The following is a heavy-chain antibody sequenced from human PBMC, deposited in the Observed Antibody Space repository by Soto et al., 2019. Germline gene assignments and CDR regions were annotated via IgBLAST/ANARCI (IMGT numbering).Heavy chain of an antibody. J-gene: IGHJ5*02. Sequence: PGGSLRLSCAASGFTFRSYAMNWVRQAPGKGPEWVSHIGPDGTDIVYADSVKGRFIISRDNARNTVYLQMNSLEAEDTAVYYCAKLPWEVAPSWGQGTLVTVSS. CDR2: IGPDGTDI. V-gene: IGHV3-33*03. D-gene: IGHD1-26*01. CDR3: AKLPWEVAPS. CDR1: GFTFRSYA.